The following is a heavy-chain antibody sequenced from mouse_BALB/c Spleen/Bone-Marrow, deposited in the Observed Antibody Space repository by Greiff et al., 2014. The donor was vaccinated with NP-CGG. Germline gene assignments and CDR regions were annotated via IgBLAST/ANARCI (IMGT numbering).Heavy chain of an antibody. J-gene: IGHJ2*01. Sequence: EVMLVESGGGLVQPGGSLKLSCAASGFTFSSYGMSWVRQTPDKRLELVASINSNGGSTYYPDGVKGRFTISRDNAKNTLSLQMSSLRSEDTAMYYCARGNYGNYVDYFDYWGQGTTLTVSS. CDR2: INSNGGST. V-gene: IGHV5-6-3*01. CDR1: GFTFSSYG. CDR3: ARGNYGNYVDYFDY. D-gene: IGHD2-1*01.